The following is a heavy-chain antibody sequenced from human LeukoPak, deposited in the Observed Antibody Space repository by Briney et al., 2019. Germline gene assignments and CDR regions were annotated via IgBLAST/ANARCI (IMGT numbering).Heavy chain of an antibody. D-gene: IGHD1-1*01. CDR3: AAGTSPNWFDP. Sequence: ASETLSLTCAVYGGSFSGYYWSWIRQPPGKGLEWIGEINHSGSTNYNPSLKSRVTISVDMSKNQFSLKLSSVTAADTAVYYCAAGTSPNWFDPWGQGTLVTVSS. J-gene: IGHJ5*02. CDR2: INHSGST. V-gene: IGHV4-34*01. CDR1: GGSFSGYY.